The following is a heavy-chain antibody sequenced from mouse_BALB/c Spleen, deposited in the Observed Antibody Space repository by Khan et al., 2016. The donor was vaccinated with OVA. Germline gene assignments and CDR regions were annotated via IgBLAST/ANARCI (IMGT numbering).Heavy chain of an antibody. J-gene: IGHJ4*01. CDR1: GYSITSDYA. CDR3: ARDGSRYNYAMDY. Sequence: EVKLLESGPGLVKPSQSLSLTCTVTGYSITSDYAWNWIRQFPGNKLEWMGYISYSGSTSYNPSLKSRISITRDTSNNQFFLQLNSVTSEDTATYYFARDGSRYNYAMDYWGQGTAVTVSS. CDR2: ISYSGST. D-gene: IGHD2-3*01. V-gene: IGHV3-2*02.